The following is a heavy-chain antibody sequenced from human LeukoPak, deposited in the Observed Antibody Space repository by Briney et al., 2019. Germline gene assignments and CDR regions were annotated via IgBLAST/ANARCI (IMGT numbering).Heavy chain of an antibody. V-gene: IGHV3-9*01. Sequence: GRSLRLSCAASGFTFDDYAMHWVRQAPGKGLEWVSGISWNSGSIGYADSVKGRFTISRDNAKNSLYLQMNSLRAEDTALYYCLAAAAPGYYYGMDVWGQGTTVTVSS. CDR2: ISWNSGSI. J-gene: IGHJ6*02. CDR1: GFTFDDYA. D-gene: IGHD6-13*01. CDR3: LAAAAPGYYYGMDV.